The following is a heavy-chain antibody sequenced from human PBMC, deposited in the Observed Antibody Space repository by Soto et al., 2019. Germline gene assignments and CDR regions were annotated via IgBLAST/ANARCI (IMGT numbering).Heavy chain of an antibody. CDR3: ARVSGGSGVYERWGGATNFDY. V-gene: IGHV3-30-3*01. J-gene: IGHJ4*02. CDR2: ISYDGSNK. CDR1: GFTFSSYA. D-gene: IGHD6-19*01. Sequence: QVQLVESGGGVAQPGRSLRLSCAASGFTFSSYAMHWVRQAPGKGLEWVAVISYDGSNKYYADSVKGRFTISRDNSKNTLYLQMNSLRAEDTAVYYCARVSGGSGVYERWGGATNFDYWGQGTLVTVSS.